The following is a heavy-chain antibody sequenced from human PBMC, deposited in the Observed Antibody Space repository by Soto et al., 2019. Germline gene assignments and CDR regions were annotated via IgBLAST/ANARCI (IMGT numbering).Heavy chain of an antibody. V-gene: IGHV4-30-4*01. J-gene: IGHJ5*02. Sequence: PSETLSLTCTVSGGSISSGDYYWSWIRQPPGKGLEWIGYIYYSGSTYYNPSLKSRVTISVDTSKNQFSLKLSSVTAADTAVYYCARDGIAAAGTGWFDPWRQGTLVTVSS. CDR1: GGSISSGDYY. CDR2: IYYSGST. D-gene: IGHD6-13*01. CDR3: ARDGIAAAGTGWFDP.